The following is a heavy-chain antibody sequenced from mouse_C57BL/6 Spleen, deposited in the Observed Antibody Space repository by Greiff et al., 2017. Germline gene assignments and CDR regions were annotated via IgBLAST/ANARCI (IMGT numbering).Heavy chain of an antibody. D-gene: IGHD1-1*01. CDR3: ARGNYYGSSYGGYIDV. Sequence: QVQLQQPGAELVKPGASVKLSCKASGYTFTSYWMHWVKQRPGQGLEWIGMIHPNSGSTNYNEKFKSKATLTVDKSSSTAYMQLSSLTSEDSAVYYCARGNYYGSSYGGYIDVGGTGTTVTVSS. CDR2: IHPNSGST. CDR1: GYTFTSYW. J-gene: IGHJ1*03. V-gene: IGHV1-64*01.